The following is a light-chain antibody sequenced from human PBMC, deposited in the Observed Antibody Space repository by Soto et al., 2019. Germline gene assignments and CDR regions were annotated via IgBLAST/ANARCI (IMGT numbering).Light chain of an antibody. CDR3: QQYGSSPRT. Sequence: EIVLTQSPGTLSLSPGERATLSCRAIQSVSSSYLAWYQQKPGQAPRLLIYGASSRGTGIPDRFSGSGSGTDFTLTISRLEPEDFAVYYCQQYGSSPRTFGQGTKVDIK. CDR2: GAS. V-gene: IGKV3-20*01. J-gene: IGKJ1*01. CDR1: QSVSSSY.